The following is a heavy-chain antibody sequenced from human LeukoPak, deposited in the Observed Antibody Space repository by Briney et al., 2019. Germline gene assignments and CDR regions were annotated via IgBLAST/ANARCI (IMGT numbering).Heavy chain of an antibody. CDR3: ARGGWRFDY. Sequence: PSETLSLTCTVSGGSISSYYRSWIRQPPGKGLEWIGYIYTSGSTNYNPSLKSRVTISVDTSKNQFSLKLSSVTAADTAVYYCARGGWRFDYWGQGTLVTVSP. D-gene: IGHD5-24*01. J-gene: IGHJ4*02. CDR1: GGSISSYY. CDR2: IYTSGST. V-gene: IGHV4-4*09.